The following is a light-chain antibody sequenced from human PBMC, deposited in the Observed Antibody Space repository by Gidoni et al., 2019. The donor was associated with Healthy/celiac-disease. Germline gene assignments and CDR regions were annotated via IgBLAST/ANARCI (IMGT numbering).Light chain of an antibody. V-gene: IGKV1-39*01. J-gene: IGKJ3*01. CDR1: QSISSY. Sequence: DIQMTQSPSSLSASVGDRVTITCRASQSISSYLNWYQQKPGKAPKVLIYAASSLQSGVPSRFSGSGSGTDFTLTISSLQPEDFATYYCQQSYSTPPATFGPGTKVDIK. CDR3: QQSYSTPPAT. CDR2: AAS.